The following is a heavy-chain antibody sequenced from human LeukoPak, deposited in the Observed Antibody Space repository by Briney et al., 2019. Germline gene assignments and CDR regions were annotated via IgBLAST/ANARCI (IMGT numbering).Heavy chain of an antibody. J-gene: IGHJ4*02. Sequence: GGSLRLSCTPSGFTFRDYAMNWFRQAPGKGLEWVGFIRSRAYGGTTEYAASVKGRFTISRDDSKSIAYLQMSSLKTEDTAVYYCAKEYSPGSRGYFDYWGQGTLVTVSP. CDR1: GFTFRDYA. D-gene: IGHD2-21*01. V-gene: IGHV3-49*03. CDR2: IRSRAYGGTT. CDR3: AKEYSPGSRGYFDY.